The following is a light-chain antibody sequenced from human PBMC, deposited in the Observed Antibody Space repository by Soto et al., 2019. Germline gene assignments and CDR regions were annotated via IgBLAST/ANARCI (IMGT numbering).Light chain of an antibody. CDR1: QVISSY. V-gene: IGKV1-9*01. J-gene: IGKJ5*01. Sequence: DIQLTQSPSFLSASVGDRVTITCLASQVISSYLAWYQQRPGKAPKLLIYAASTLQSGVPSRFRGSGSGTEFTLTISSLQPEDFATYFCQQLNSFPITFGQGTRLEIK. CDR2: AAS. CDR3: QQLNSFPIT.